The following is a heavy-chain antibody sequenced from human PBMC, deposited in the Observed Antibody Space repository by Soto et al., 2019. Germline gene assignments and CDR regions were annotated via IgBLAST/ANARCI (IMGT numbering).Heavy chain of an antibody. CDR1: GGSVSSGDYY. CDR2: VYFSGSS. D-gene: IGHD5-18*01. J-gene: IGHJ5*02. CDR3: ARVPVDTYMINWFDP. Sequence: PSETLSLTCTVSGGSVSSGDYYWSWIRQPPGKGLEWIGYVYFSGSSNYNPSLKSRVTISVDTSNNQFALKLTSVTAADTAVYFCARVPVDTYMINWFDPWGQGTLVTVSS. V-gene: IGHV4-61*08.